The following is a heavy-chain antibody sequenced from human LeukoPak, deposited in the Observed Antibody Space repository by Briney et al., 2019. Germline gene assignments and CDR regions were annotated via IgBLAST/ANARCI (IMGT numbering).Heavy chain of an antibody. V-gene: IGHV4-34*01. D-gene: IGHD3-22*01. CDR2: INHSGST. Sequence: SETLSPTCAVYGGSFSGYYWSWIRQPPGKGLEWIGEINHSGSTNYNPSLKSRVTISVDTSKNQFSLKLSSVTAADTAVYYCAREGYDSSGYQGAFDIWGQGTMVTVSS. CDR1: GGSFSGYY. CDR3: AREGYDSSGYQGAFDI. J-gene: IGHJ3*02.